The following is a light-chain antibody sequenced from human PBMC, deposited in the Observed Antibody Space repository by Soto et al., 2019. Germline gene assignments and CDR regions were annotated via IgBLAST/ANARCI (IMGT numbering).Light chain of an antibody. Sequence: QLVLTQSPSAPASLGASVKLTCTLSSGHSSYTIVWHQQQPDKGPRYLMNLDSDGSHYKGDGIPDRFSGSSSRAERYLTISSLQSEDEADYYCQTWATGPDWVFGGGTKVTVL. CDR3: QTWATGPDWV. V-gene: IGLV4-69*01. J-gene: IGLJ3*02. CDR1: SGHSSYT. CDR2: LDSDGSH.